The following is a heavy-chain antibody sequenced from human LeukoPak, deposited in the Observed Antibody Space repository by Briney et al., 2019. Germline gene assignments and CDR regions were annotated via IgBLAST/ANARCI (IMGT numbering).Heavy chain of an antibody. CDR3: AKDATTVFY. CDR1: GFTFSSYG. V-gene: IGHV3-30*02. J-gene: IGHJ4*02. D-gene: IGHD4-17*01. CDR2: IRYDGSNK. Sequence: GGSLRLSCAASGFTFSSYGMHWVRQAPGKGLEWVAFIRYDGSNKYYADSVEGRFTISRDNSKNTLYLQMNGLRAEDTAVYYCAKDATTVFYWGQGTLVTVSS.